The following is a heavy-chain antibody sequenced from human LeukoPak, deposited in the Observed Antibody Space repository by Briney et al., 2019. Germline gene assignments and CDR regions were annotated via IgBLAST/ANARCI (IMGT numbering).Heavy chain of an antibody. CDR3: ASVGSSWLSNWFDP. CDR2: IYYSGST. D-gene: IGHD6-13*01. Sequence: SETLSLTCTVSGGSISSYYWSWIRQPPGKGLEWIGYIYYSGSTYYNPSLKSRVTISVDTSKNQFSLKLSSVTAADTAVYYCASVGSSWLSNWFDPWGQGTLVTVSS. CDR1: GGSISSYY. J-gene: IGHJ5*02. V-gene: IGHV4-59*06.